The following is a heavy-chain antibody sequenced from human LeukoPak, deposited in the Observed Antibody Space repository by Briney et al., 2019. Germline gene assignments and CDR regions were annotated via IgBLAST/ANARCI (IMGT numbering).Heavy chain of an antibody. V-gene: IGHV4-39*02. CDR1: GGSISRYSHY. J-gene: IGHJ4*02. CDR3: ARLANTGDFWSGYYFDS. D-gene: IGHD3-3*01. CDR2: IYSSGST. Sequence: SETLSLTCTVSGGSISRYSHYWGWIRQSPGKGLEWIGNIYSSGSTYYNPSLKSRVTISVDTSKNHFSLRLSSVAAADTGVFYCARLANTGDFWSGYYFDSWGQGTLVTVSS.